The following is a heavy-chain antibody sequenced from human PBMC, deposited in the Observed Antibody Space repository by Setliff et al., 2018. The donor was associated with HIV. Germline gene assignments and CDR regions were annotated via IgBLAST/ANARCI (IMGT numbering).Heavy chain of an antibody. D-gene: IGHD6-6*01. CDR1: GFTFSSYW. J-gene: IGHJ4*02. V-gene: IGHV3-74*01. CDR2: VNSDESST. Sequence: GGSLRLSCAASGFTFSSYWMHWVRQVPGKGLVWVSRVNSDESSTNYADSVKGRFTISRDNANNTLYLQMNSLRAEYTAVYYCTRGGSSCLGYWGQGTLVTVSS. CDR3: TRGGSSCLGY.